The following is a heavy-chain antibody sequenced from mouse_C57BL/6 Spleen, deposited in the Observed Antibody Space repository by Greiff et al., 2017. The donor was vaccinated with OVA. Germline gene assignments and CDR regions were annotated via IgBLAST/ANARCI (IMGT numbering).Heavy chain of an antibody. V-gene: IGHV2-6-1*01. CDR1: GFSLTSYC. Sequence: VQLKESGPGLVAPSQSLSITCTVSGFSLTSYCVHWVRQPPGKGLEWLVVILSDGSTTYNSALNSSQGNSKDNSNSQVFLKMNSLQTDDTSMYYCARHGGYYGYYYAIDYWGQGTSVTVSS. CDR3: ARHGGYYGYYYAIDY. D-gene: IGHD2-3*01. CDR2: ILSDGST. J-gene: IGHJ4*01.